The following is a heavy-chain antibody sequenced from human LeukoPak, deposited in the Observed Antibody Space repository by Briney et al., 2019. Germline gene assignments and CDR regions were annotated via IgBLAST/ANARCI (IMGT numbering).Heavy chain of an antibody. Sequence: GGSLRLSCAASGFTFSSYAMNWVRQAPGKGLEWVSVISGSGDSTHYADSVKGRFPISRDSSRNTLYLQMNSLRAEDTAVYYCAKPTDPQWVRMRFESWGQGTLVIVSS. CDR3: AKPTDPQWVRMRFES. V-gene: IGHV3-23*01. CDR2: ISGSGDST. D-gene: IGHD5-12*01. CDR1: GFTFSSYA. J-gene: IGHJ4*02.